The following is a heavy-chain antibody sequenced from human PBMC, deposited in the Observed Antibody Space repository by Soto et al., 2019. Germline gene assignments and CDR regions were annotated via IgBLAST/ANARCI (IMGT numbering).Heavy chain of an antibody. Sequence: GGSLRLSCAASGFTFSSHSMGWLRQAPGTGPEWVAFVDGSGSDTSYADSVKGRFTISRDNSDNSLYLHMNSLRVEDTGRYFCAKEIFAAAYAATSAFDLWGQGTLVTVSS. CDR3: AKEIFAAAYAATSAFDL. J-gene: IGHJ4*02. CDR1: GFTFSSHS. V-gene: IGHV3-23*01. CDR2: VDGSGSDT. D-gene: IGHD2-8*01.